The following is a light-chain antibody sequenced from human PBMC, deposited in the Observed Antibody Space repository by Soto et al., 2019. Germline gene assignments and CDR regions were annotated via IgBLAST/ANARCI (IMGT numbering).Light chain of an antibody. CDR3: SSYTSTNVVI. J-gene: IGLJ2*01. V-gene: IGLV2-14*01. Sequence: QSVLTQPASVSGSPGQSITISCTGSSGDIGDYKYVSWYKQHPGKAPKLMIYDVSNRPSGVSNRFSASKSGNTASLTISGRQAEDEADYYCSSYTSTNVVIFGGGTKLTVL. CDR1: SGDIGDYKY. CDR2: DVS.